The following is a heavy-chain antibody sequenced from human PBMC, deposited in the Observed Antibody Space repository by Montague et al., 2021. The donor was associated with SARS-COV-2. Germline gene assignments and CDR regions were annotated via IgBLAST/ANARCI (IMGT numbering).Heavy chain of an antibody. CDR2: ISYAGSNK. CDR3: ARDSVTDGPYGMDV. J-gene: IGHJ6*02. Sequence: SLRLSCAASGFTFSSYAMHWVRQAPGKGLEWVAVISYAGSNKYYADSVKGRFTISRDNSKNTLYLQMNSLRAEDTAVYYCARDSVTDGPYGMDVWGQGTTVTVSS. CDR1: GFTFSSYA. V-gene: IGHV3-30*04. D-gene: IGHD2-21*02.